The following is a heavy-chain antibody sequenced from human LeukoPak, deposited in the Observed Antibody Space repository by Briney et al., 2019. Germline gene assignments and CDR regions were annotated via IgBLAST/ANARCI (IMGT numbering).Heavy chain of an antibody. CDR1: GYTFTSYG. CDR3: ARATDYDFWSGYYSFDY. J-gene: IGHJ4*02. CDR2: ISAYNGNT. Sequence: ASVKLSCKASGYTFTSYGISWVRQAPGQGLEWMGWISAYNGNTNYAQKLQGRVTMTTDRSPSTAYMELRSLRSDDTAVYYCARATDYDFWSGYYSFDYWGQGTLVTVSS. V-gene: IGHV1-18*01. D-gene: IGHD3-3*01.